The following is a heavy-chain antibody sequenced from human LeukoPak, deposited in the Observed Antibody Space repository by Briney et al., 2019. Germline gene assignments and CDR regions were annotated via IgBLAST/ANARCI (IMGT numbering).Heavy chain of an antibody. V-gene: IGHV3-30*03. J-gene: IGHJ6*03. CDR2: ISYDGSNK. CDR1: GFTFSSYG. CDR3: ARDPYSGSYGNYYYYFMDV. D-gene: IGHD1-26*01. Sequence: SGGSLRLSCAASGFTFSSYGMHWVRQAPGKGLEWVAVISYDGSNKYYADSVKGRFTISRDNAKNSLYLQMNSLRAEDTAVYYCARDPYSGSYGNYYYYFMDVWGKGTTVTISS.